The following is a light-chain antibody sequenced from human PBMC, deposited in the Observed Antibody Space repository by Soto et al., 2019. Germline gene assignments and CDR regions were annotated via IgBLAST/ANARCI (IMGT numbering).Light chain of an antibody. CDR1: TSDIGTNA. CDR2: TNN. Sequence: QSVLTQPPSASGTPGQRVTVSCSGSTSDIGTNAVNWFQHLPGTAPRLLIYTNNQRPSGVPDRFAGSKCGTSASLAISGLQSEDEATYYCATWHDSFYVFGTGTKVTVL. CDR3: ATWHDSFYV. V-gene: IGLV1-44*01. J-gene: IGLJ1*01.